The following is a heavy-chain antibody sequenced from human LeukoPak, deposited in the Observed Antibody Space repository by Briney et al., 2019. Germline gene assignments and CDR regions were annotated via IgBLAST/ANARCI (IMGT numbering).Heavy chain of an antibody. CDR2: IYSGGST. J-gene: IGHJ4*02. V-gene: IGHV3-53*01. Sequence: GGSLRLSCAASGFTVSSNYMSWVRQAPGKGLEWVSVIYSGGSTYYADSVKGRFTISRDNSKNTLYLQMNSLRAEDTAVYYCARARSYYYGSGSYAVDYWGQGTLVTVSS. D-gene: IGHD3-10*01. CDR1: GFTVSSNY. CDR3: ARARSYYYGSGSYAVDY.